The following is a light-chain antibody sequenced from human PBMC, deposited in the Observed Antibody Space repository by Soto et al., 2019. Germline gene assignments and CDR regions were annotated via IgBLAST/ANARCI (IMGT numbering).Light chain of an antibody. Sequence: QSALTQPASVSGSPGQSITIPAPGPSITFGGYNYVSWYQQHPGKAPKLMIYEVSNRPSGVSNRFSGSKSGNTASLTISGLQAEDEADYYCSSYTSSSIDYVFGTGTKLTVL. CDR1: SITFGGYNY. CDR2: EVS. V-gene: IGLV2-14*01. CDR3: SSYTSSSIDYV. J-gene: IGLJ1*01.